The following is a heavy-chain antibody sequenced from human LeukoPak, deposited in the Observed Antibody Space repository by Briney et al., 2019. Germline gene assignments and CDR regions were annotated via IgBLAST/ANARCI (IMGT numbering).Heavy chain of an antibody. Sequence: GRSLRLSCAASGFTFDDYAMHWVRQAPGKGLEWVSGISWNTGNTGYADSVKGRFTISRDNAANSLYLQMNSLRAEDTALCYCAKDMNSYGSGSSYNPWGPFDSWGQGTLVTVSS. CDR2: ISWNTGNT. CDR3: AKDMNSYGSGSSYNPWGPFDS. J-gene: IGHJ4*02. V-gene: IGHV3-9*01. CDR1: GFTFDDYA. D-gene: IGHD3-10*01.